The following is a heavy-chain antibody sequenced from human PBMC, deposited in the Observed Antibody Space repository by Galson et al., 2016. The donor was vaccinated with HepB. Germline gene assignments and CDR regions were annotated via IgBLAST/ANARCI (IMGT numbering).Heavy chain of an antibody. D-gene: IGHD6-19*01. CDR2: IYWDDDK. V-gene: IGHV2-5*02. Sequence: TLTLTCTFSGFSLSTSGVGVGWIRQPPGKALEWLALIYWDDDKRYSPSLKSRLTITEDTSKNQVVLTMTNMDPVDTATYYCAHRLEAVAGGRGIAEVFDYWGQGTLVTVSS. J-gene: IGHJ4*02. CDR1: GFSLSTSGVG. CDR3: AHRLEAVAGGRGIAEVFDY.